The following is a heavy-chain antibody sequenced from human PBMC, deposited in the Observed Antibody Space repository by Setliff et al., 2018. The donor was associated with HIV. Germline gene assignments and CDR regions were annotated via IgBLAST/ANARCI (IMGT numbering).Heavy chain of an antibody. J-gene: IGHJ4*02. CDR1: DASFSSGSYY. CDR3: ARSYSGPGYAYFDY. V-gene: IGHV4-31*11. Sequence: SETLSLTCAVSDASFSSGSYYWSWIRQRPGKGLEWIGYIFHSGSNSSNPSLNSRITISIDTSKNQFSLKLRSVTAADTAVYYCARSYSGPGYAYFDYWGQGMLVTVSS. CDR2: IFHSGSN. D-gene: IGHD3-16*01.